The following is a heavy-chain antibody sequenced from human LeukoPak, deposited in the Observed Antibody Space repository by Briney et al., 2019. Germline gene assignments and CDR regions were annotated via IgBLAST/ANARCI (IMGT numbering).Heavy chain of an antibody. J-gene: IGHJ4*02. Sequence: ASVKVSCKASGYTFTGYYMHWVRQAPGQGLEWMGWINPNSGGTNYAQKFQGRVTMTRDTSISTAYMELSRLRSDDTAVYYCARGIAVAGTRGFDYWGQGTLVTVSS. CDR2: INPNSGGT. CDR3: ARGIAVAGTRGFDY. D-gene: IGHD6-19*01. CDR1: GYTFTGYY. V-gene: IGHV1-2*02.